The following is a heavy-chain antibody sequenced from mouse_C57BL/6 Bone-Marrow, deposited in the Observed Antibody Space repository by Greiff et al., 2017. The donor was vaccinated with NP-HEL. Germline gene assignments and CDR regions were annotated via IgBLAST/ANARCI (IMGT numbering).Heavy chain of an antibody. Sequence: VKLQQSGAELVKPGASVKLSCKASGYTFTSYWMHWVKQRPGQGLEWIGMIHPNSGSTNYNEKFKSKATLTVDKSSSTAYMQLSSLTSEDSAVYYCARGLTTPGFDYWGQGTTLTVSS. CDR2: IHPNSGST. CDR3: ARGLTTPGFDY. CDR1: GYTFTSYW. V-gene: IGHV1-64*01. J-gene: IGHJ2*01. D-gene: IGHD1-1*01.